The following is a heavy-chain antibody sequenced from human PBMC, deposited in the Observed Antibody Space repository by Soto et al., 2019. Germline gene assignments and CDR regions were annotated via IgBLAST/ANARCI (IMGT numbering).Heavy chain of an antibody. CDR1: GFSLSTSGVG. CDR2: IYWDDDK. Sequence: QITLKESGPTLVKPTQTLTLTCTFSGFSLSTSGVGVGWIRQPPGKALEWLALIYWDDDKRYSPSLKSRLTTTKDTXXTXVXXTMNNMDPVDTATYSCAHRRGYCSGGGCYSIWFDPWGQGTLVTVSS. J-gene: IGHJ5*02. V-gene: IGHV2-5*02. D-gene: IGHD2-15*01. CDR3: AHRRGYCSGGGCYSIWFDP.